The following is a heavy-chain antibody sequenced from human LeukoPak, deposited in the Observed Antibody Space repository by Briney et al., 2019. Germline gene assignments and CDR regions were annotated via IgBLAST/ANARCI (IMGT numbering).Heavy chain of an antibody. CDR1: GFTFSAYS. CDR2: IGSSSSPI. D-gene: IGHD4-11*01. Sequence: HTGGSLRLSCAASGFTFSAYSMTWVRQAPEKGLEWVSYIGSSSSPIYYADSVKGRFTIPRDNAKNSLYLQMDSLRAEDTAVYYCARDQAYSFDYWGQGTLVTVSS. V-gene: IGHV3-48*01. CDR3: ARDQAYSFDY. J-gene: IGHJ4*02.